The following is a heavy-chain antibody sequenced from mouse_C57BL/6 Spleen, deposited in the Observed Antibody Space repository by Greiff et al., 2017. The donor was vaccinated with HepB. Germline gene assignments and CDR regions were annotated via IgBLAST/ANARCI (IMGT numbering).Heavy chain of an antibody. Sequence: VQLQQSGAELVRPGTSVKVSCKASGYAFTNYLIEWVKQRPGQGLEWIGVINPGSGGTNYNEKFKGKATLTADISSSTAYMQLSSLTSEDSAVYFCARGLLRWVGNYCDYWGQGTTLTVSS. CDR3: ARGLLRWVGNYCDY. J-gene: IGHJ2*01. CDR1: GYAFTNYL. CDR2: INPGSGGT. V-gene: IGHV1-54*01. D-gene: IGHD1-1*01.